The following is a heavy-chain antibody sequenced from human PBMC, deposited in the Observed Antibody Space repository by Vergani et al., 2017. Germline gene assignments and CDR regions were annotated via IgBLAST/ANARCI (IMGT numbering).Heavy chain of an antibody. Sequence: QVQLQQWGPGLLKPSETLSLTCDVFGESFTGFFWGWIRQPPGKGLEWIGQMHHNGRSHYNPSLKSRVTIAVETSNKQVSLKMNSLTATDTALYYCVRVDIVMKVADNWGQGTLVTVSS. CDR3: VRVDIVMKVADN. V-gene: IGHV4-34*02. J-gene: IGHJ4*02. CDR1: GESFTGFF. D-gene: IGHD5-12*01. CDR2: MHHNGRS.